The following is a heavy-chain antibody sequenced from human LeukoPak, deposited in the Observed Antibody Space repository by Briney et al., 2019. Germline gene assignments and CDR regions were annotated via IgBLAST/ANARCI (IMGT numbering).Heavy chain of an antibody. CDR2: IYHSGST. V-gene: IGHV4-30-2*01. J-gene: IGHJ5*02. CDR1: DGSISSGGYS. Sequence: SQTLSLTCAVSDGSISSGGYSWSWIRQPPGKGLEWIGYIYHSGSTYYNPSLKSRVTISVDRSKNQFSLKLSSVTAADTAVYYCARGGFGYCSSTRCYDVPGDWFDPWGQGTLVTVSS. D-gene: IGHD2-2*01. CDR3: ARGGFGYCSSTRCYDVPGDWFDP.